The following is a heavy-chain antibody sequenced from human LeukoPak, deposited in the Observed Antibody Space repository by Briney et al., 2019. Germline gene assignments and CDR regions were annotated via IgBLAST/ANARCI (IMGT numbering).Heavy chain of an antibody. J-gene: IGHJ4*02. CDR2: INHSGST. CDR1: GGSFSGYY. V-gene: IGHV4-34*01. D-gene: IGHD6-13*01. CDR3: ARLQSSSWPYYFDY. Sequence: SETLSLTCAVYGGSFSGYYWSWIRQPPGKGLEWIGEINHSGSTYYNPSLKSRVTISVDTSKNQFSLKLSSVTAADTAVYYCARLQSSSWPYYFDYWGQGTLVTVSS.